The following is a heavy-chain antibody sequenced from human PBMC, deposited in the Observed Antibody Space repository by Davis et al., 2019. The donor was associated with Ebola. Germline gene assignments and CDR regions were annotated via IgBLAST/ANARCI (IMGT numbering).Heavy chain of an antibody. J-gene: IGHJ4*02. CDR3: AKQRGVGAIDYDY. CDR1: GFTFSSYG. D-gene: IGHD1-26*01. Sequence: PGGSLRLSCAASGFTFSSYGMYWVRQAPGKGLEWVAVISYDGSNKYYADSVKGRFTISRDNSKNTLYLQMNSLRAEDTAVYYCAKQRGVGAIDYDYWGRGTVVTVSS. V-gene: IGHV3-30*18. CDR2: ISYDGSNK.